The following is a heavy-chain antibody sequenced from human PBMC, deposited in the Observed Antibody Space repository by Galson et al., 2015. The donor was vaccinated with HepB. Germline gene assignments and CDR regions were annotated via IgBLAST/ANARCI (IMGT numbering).Heavy chain of an antibody. CDR3: ARDWTTGDILTGYTPTFDAFDI. V-gene: IGHV1-69*13. J-gene: IGHJ3*02. CDR2: IIPIFGTA. Sequence: SVKVSCKASGGTFSSYAISWVRQAPGQGLEWMGGIIPIFGTANYAQKFQGRVTITADESTSTAYMELSSLRSEDTAVYYCARDWTTGDILTGYTPTFDAFDIWGQGTMVTVSS. CDR1: GGTFSSYA. D-gene: IGHD3-9*01.